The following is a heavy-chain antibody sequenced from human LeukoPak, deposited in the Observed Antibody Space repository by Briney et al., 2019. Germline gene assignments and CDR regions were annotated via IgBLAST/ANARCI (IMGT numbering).Heavy chain of an antibody. CDR2: INPNSGGT. Sequence: GASVKVSXKASGYTFTGYYMHWVRQAPGQGLEWMGWINPNSGGTNYAQKFQGRVTMTRDTSISTAYMELSRLRSDDTAVYYCARVGAAAGPWAFDIWGQGTMVTVSS. CDR3: ARVGAAAGPWAFDI. CDR1: GYTFTGYY. D-gene: IGHD6-13*01. V-gene: IGHV1-2*02. J-gene: IGHJ3*02.